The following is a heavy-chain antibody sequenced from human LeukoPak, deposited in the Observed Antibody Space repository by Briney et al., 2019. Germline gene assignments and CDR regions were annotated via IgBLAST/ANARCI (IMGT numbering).Heavy chain of an antibody. V-gene: IGHV3-11*01. CDR1: GFTFSDYY. CDR2: ISSSGSTI. J-gene: IGHJ5*02. CDR3: ARDRGPGWFDP. D-gene: IGHD3-10*01. Sequence: PGGSLRLPCAASGFTFSDYYMSWIRQAPGQGLERVSYISSSGSTIYYADSVKGRFTIFRDNAKNSLYLQMNSLRAEDTAVYYCARDRGPGWFDPWGQGTLVTVSS.